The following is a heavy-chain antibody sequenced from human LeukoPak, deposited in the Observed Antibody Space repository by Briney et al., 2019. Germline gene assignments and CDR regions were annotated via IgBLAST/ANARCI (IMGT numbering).Heavy chain of an antibody. J-gene: IGHJ3*02. CDR3: ARVSRLVDAFDI. CDR1: GGSISSGGYY. CDR2: IYYSGST. D-gene: IGHD6-25*01. Sequence: SETLSLTCTVSGGSISSGGYYWSWIRQHPGKGLEWIGYIYYSGSTNYNPSLKSRVTISVDTSKNQFSLKLSSVTAADTAVYYCARVSRLVDAFDIWGQGTMVTVSS. V-gene: IGHV4-61*08.